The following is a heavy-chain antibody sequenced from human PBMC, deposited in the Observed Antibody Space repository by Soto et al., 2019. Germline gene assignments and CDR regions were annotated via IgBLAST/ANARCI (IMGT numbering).Heavy chain of an antibody. J-gene: IGHJ6*03. CDR3: ARGDYYYMDV. CDR2: IYYSGST. Sequence: SXTPSLTCTVSGGTISSYYWSWIRQPPGKGLEWIGYIYYSGSTNYNPSLKSRVTISVDTSKNQFSLKLSSVTAADTAVYYCARGDYYYMDVWGKGTTVTVSS. CDR1: GGTISSYY. V-gene: IGHV4-59*01.